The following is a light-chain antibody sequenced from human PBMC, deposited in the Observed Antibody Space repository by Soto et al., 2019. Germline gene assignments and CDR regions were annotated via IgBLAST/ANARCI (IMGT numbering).Light chain of an antibody. CDR1: QDISDW. V-gene: IGKV1-12*01. J-gene: IGKJ3*01. CDR3: QQAASFPFT. Sequence: DLPMTQSPSSVAASVGDRVTITCRASQDISDWLGWYQQKPGEAPKLLIYAASSLQSGVPSRFSGSGSGATFTLTITSLQPEDSAVYYCQQAASFPFTFGPGT. CDR2: AAS.